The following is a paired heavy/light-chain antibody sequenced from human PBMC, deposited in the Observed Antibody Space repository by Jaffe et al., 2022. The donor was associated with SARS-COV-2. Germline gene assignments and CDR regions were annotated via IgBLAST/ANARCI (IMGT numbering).Heavy chain of an antibody. CDR1: GFTFSNAW. J-gene: IGHJ3*02. Sequence: EVQLVESGGGLVKPGGSLRLSCAASGFTFSNAWMSWVRQAPGKGLEWVGRIKSKTDGGTTDYAAPVKGRFTISRDDSKNTLYLQMNSLKTEDTAVYYCTTDLEIRAFDIWGQGTMVTVSS. CDR2: IKSKTDGGTT. D-gene: IGHD1-1*01. V-gene: IGHV3-15*01. CDR3: TTDLEIRAFDI.
Light chain of an antibody. CDR3: QQYNSYPRT. Sequence: DIQMTQSPSSLSASVGDRVTITCRASQGISSWLAWYQQKPEKAPKSLIYAASSLQSGVPSRFSGSGSGTDFTLTISSLQPEDFATYYCQQYNSYPRTFGPGTKVDIK. CDR1: QGISSW. V-gene: IGKV1D-16*01. CDR2: AAS. J-gene: IGKJ3*01.